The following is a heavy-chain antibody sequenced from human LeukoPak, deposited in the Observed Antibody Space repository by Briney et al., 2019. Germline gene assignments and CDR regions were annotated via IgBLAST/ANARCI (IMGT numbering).Heavy chain of an antibody. V-gene: IGHV3-30-3*01. CDR2: ISYDGSNK. J-gene: IGHJ5*02. D-gene: IGHD4-23*01. CDR3: ARGGSTVVTPAHNWFDP. CDR1: GFTFSSYA. Sequence: PGRSLRLSCAASGFTFSSYAMHWVRQAPGKGLEWVAVISYDGSNKYYADSVKGRFTISRDNSKNTLYLQMNSLRAEDTAVYYCARGGSTVVTPAHNWFDPWGQGTLVTVSS.